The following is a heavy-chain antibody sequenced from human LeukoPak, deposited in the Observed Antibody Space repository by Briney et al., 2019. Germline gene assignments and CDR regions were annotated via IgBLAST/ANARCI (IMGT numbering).Heavy chain of an antibody. CDR1: GFTFDDYA. V-gene: IGHV3-9*01. CDR3: AKGALTAMVTGVFDY. J-gene: IGHJ4*02. Sequence: GGSLRLSCAASGFTFDDYAMHWVRQAPGKGLERVSGISWNSGSIGYADSVKGRFTISRDNAKNSLYLQMNSLRAEDTALYYCAKGALTAMVTGVFDYWGQGTLVTVSS. D-gene: IGHD5-18*01. CDR2: ISWNSGSI.